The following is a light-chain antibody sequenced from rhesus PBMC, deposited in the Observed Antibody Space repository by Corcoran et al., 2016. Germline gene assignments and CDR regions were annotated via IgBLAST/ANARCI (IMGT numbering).Light chain of an antibody. CDR1: QNIYSN. CDR2: AAS. Sequence: DIQMTQSPSALSASVGDRVTISCRASQNIYSNLAWYQQKPGKAPKVLIYAASSLQTGIPSRFSGSGSGTDFTLTISSLQPEDSAGYYFQHYYDSPYSFGQGTKVEI. V-gene: IGKV1S12*01. CDR3: QHYYDSPYS. J-gene: IGKJ2*01.